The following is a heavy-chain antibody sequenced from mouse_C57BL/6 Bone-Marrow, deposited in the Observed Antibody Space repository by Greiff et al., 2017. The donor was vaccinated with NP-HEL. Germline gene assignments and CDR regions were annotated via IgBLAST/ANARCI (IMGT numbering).Heavy chain of an antibody. CDR1: GFTFSDYG. V-gene: IGHV5-15*04. J-gene: IGHJ1*03. CDR3: ARQGITTVVAYWYFDV. CDR2: FSNLAYSI. D-gene: IGHD1-1*01. Sequence: EVKVEESGGGLVQPGGSLKLSCAASGFTFSDYGMAWVRQALRKGPVGVAFFSNLAYSIYYADTVTGRFPISRENAKNALYLEMSSLRSEDTAMYYCARQGITTVVAYWYFDVWGTGTTVTVSS.